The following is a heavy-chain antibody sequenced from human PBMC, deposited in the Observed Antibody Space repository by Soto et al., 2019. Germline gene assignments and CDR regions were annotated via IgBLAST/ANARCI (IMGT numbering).Heavy chain of an antibody. D-gene: IGHD2-15*01. V-gene: IGHV1-8*01. CDR2: MNPNSGNT. CDR1: GYTFTSYD. Sequence: ASVKVSCKASGYTFTSYDSNWVRQATGQGLEWMGWMNPNSGNTGYAQKFQGRVTMTRNTSISTAYMELSSLRSEDTAVYYCARGLRLFVVVVAATNWGPDYWGQGTLVTVSS. CDR3: ARGLRLFVVVVAATNWGPDY. J-gene: IGHJ4*02.